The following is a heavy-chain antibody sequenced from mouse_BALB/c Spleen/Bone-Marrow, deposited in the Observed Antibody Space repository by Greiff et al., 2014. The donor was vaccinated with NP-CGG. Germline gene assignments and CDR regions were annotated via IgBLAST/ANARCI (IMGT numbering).Heavy chain of an antibody. D-gene: IGHD1-1*01. CDR2: IDSYNGGT. CDR1: GYAFTSYN. J-gene: IGHJ4*01. Sequence: VQLQQSGPELVKPGASVKVSCKASGYAFTSYNMYWVKQSHGKSLEWIGYIDSYNGGTSYNQKFKGKATLTVDKSSSTAYMHLNSLTSEDSAVYYCASYGSSYGAMDYWGQGTSVTVSS. V-gene: IGHV1S135*01. CDR3: ASYGSSYGAMDY.